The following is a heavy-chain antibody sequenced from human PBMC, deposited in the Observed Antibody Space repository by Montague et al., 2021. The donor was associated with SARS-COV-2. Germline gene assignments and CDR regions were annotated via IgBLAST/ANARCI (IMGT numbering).Heavy chain of an antibody. J-gene: IGHJ4*02. CDR2: ISFDGGNE. CDR1: GFSFSDYA. D-gene: IGHD2-15*01. V-gene: IGHV3-30*04. CDR3: AKDRDTRHTTPTDY. Sequence: SLRLSCAASGFSFSDYAMHWVRQAPGKGMEWVAIISFDGGNEHYAVSVKGRFSISRDNSKNTVFLQMNRLRAEDTAVYYCAKDRDTRHTTPTDYWGQGTLVTVSS.